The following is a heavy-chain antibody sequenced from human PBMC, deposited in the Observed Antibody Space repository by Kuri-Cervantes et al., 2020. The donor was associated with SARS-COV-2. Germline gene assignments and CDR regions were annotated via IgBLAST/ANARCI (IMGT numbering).Heavy chain of an antibody. J-gene: IGHJ4*02. CDR1: GFTFSDYY. Sequence: GESLKISCAASGFTFSDYYMSWIRQAPGKGLEWVSYISSSGSTIYYADSVKGRFTISRDNAKNSLYLQMNSLRAEDTAVYYCARGGFLEWFLDYRGQGTLVTVSS. CDR2: ISSSGSTI. CDR3: ARGGFLEWFLDY. D-gene: IGHD3-3*01. V-gene: IGHV3-11*04.